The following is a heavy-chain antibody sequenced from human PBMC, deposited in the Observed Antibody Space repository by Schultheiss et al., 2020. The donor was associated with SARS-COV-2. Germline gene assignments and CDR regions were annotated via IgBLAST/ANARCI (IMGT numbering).Heavy chain of an antibody. J-gene: IGHJ5*02. V-gene: IGHV4-34*01. D-gene: IGHD3-10*01. CDR2: INHSGST. Sequence: SETLSLTCAVYGGSFSGYYWSWIRQPPGKGLEWIGEINHSGSTNYNPSLKSRVTISVDTSKNQFSLKLSSVTAADSATYYCARGRYYGSGSYIRGPWGQGTQVTVSS. CDR1: GGSFSGYY. CDR3: ARGRYYGSGSYIRGP.